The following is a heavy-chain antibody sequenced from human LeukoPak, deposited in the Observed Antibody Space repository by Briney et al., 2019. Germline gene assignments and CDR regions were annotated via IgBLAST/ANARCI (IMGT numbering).Heavy chain of an antibody. CDR2: INPNSGGT. J-gene: IGHJ4*02. V-gene: IGHV1-2*02. CDR3: ARAEPKVAAFDY. CDR1: GYTLTGYY. Sequence: ASVKVSCKASGYTLTGYYMHWVRQAPGQGLEWMGWINPNSGGTNYAQKFQGRVTMTRDASISTAYMELSRLRSDDTAVYYCARAEPKVAAFDYWGQGTLVTVSS. D-gene: IGHD6-19*01.